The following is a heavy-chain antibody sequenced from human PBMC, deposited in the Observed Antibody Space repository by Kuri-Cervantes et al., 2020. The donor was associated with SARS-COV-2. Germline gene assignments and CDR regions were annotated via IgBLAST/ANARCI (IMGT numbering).Heavy chain of an antibody. D-gene: IGHD3-3*02. CDR2: TYYRSKWYN. V-gene: IGHV6-1*01. J-gene: IGHJ3*01. Sequence: LRLSCAISGDSVSSDSAAWNWIRQSPSRGLEWLGRTYYRSKWYNDYAPSVKTRISITPDTSKNQFSVQLNSVTPEDTAVYYCARAGWSNFAIKAFDFWGQGTKVTVSS. CDR3: ARAGWSNFAIKAFDF. CDR1: GDSVSSDSAA.